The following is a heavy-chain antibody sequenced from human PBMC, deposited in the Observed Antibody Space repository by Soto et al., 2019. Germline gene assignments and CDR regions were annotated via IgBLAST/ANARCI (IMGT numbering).Heavy chain of an antibody. CDR2: INHSGST. CDR1: GGSFRGYY. V-gene: IGHV4-34*01. D-gene: IGHD2-2*01. Sequence: QVQLQQWGAGLLKPSETLSLTCAVYGGSFRGYYWSWIRQPPGKGLEWIGEINHSGSTNYNPSLKSRVTISVDTSKNQFSLKLSSVTAADTAVYYCARGLDQPNLDYWGQGTLVTVSS. CDR3: ARGLDQPNLDY. J-gene: IGHJ4*02.